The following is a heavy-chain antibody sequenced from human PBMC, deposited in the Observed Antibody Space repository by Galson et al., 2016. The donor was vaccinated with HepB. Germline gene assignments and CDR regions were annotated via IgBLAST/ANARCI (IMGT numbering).Heavy chain of an antibody. D-gene: IGHD6-19*01. CDR2: VNSDGTST. CDR3: ARSPLPSSFTNGWNYFDY. V-gene: IGHV3-74*01. J-gene: IGHJ4*02. CDR1: GFTFSDHW. Sequence: SLRLSCAASGFTFSDHWMHWVRQAPGKGLAWVSRVNSDGTSTTYADSVKGRFTISRDNARNTLHLQMSSLRAEDTAVYFCARSPLPSSFTNGWNYFDYWGQGTVVTVSS.